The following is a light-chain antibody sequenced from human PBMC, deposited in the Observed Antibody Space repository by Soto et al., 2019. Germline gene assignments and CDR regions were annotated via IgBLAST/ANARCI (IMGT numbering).Light chain of an antibody. Sequence: EIVMSQSPASLSVSPGERVTLSCRASQSVTTNLAWYQQTPGQAPRLLIYGASIRATDIPPRFSGSGSGTEFTLTISSLQSEDFAVYYCQQYDIWPPYTFGQGTKVEF. V-gene: IGKV3-15*01. CDR1: QSVTTN. CDR3: QQYDIWPPYT. J-gene: IGKJ2*01. CDR2: GAS.